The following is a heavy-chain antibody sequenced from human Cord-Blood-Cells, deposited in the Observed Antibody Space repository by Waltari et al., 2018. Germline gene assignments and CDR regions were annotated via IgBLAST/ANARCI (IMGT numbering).Heavy chain of an antibody. CDR3: ARGHGSGSYYNWFDP. D-gene: IGHD3-10*01. J-gene: IGHJ5*02. CDR2: IYHSGRT. V-gene: IGHV4-38-2*01. CDR1: GYSISSGYY. Sequence: QVQLQESGPGLVKPSETLSLTCAVSGYSISSGYYWGWIRQPPGKGLEWIGSIYHSGRTYYNPSRKSRVTISVDTSKNQFSLKLSSVTAADTAVYYCARGHGSGSYYNWFDPWGQGTLVTVSS.